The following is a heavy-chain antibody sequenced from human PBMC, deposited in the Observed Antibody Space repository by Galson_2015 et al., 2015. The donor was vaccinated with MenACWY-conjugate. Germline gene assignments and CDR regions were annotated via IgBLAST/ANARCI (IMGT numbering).Heavy chain of an antibody. CDR2: ISAYNGVT. J-gene: IGHJ6*02. D-gene: IGHD1-26*01. V-gene: IGHV1-18*01. CDR3: ARHPPGGRGMDV. CDR1: GYTFTSYG. Sequence: SVKVSCKASGYTFTSYGVSWVRQAPGQGLEWMGWISAYNGVTNYAQKLQGRVSMTTDTSTTSAYVELRSLTSDDTAMYYCARHPPGGRGMDVWGQGTTVTVSS.